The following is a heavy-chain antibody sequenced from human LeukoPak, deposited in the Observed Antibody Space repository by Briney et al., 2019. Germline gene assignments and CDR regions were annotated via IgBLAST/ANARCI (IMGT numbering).Heavy chain of an antibody. D-gene: IGHD3-16*01. CDR1: GYTFTSYY. J-gene: IGHJ4*02. Sequence: GASVKVSCKASGYTFTSYYMHWVRQAPGQGLEWMGIINPSGGSTSYAQKFQGRVTMTRDTSTSTVYMELNSLRSEDTAVYYCERDTQGEGNDYWGQGTLVTVSS. CDR2: INPSGGST. CDR3: ERDTQGEGNDY. V-gene: IGHV1-46*01.